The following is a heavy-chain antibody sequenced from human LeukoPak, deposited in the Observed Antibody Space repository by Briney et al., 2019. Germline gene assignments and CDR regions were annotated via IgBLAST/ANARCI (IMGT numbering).Heavy chain of an antibody. Sequence: ASVKVSCKASGYTFTGYYMHWVRQAPGQGLEWMGWINPNSGGTNYAQKFQGRVTTTRDTSISTAYMELSGLRSDDTAVYYCARDSSVIRYFDWLLSYDAFDIWGQGTMVTVSS. D-gene: IGHD3-9*01. CDR2: INPNSGGT. CDR3: ARDSSVIRYFDWLLSYDAFDI. V-gene: IGHV1-2*02. CDR1: GYTFTGYY. J-gene: IGHJ3*02.